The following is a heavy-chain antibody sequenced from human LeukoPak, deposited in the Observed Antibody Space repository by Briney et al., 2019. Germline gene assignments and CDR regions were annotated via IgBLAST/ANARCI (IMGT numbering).Heavy chain of an antibody. J-gene: IGHJ2*01. Sequence: SETLSLTCTVSGGSIRNYYWSWIRQSPGRGLEWIGDISDSGRTSYNPSLMSRVAISVDTSKNQFSLKVNSVTAADTAVYYCARHAYSNYEHWYFDLWGRSTLVTVSS. CDR2: ISDSGRT. CDR3: ARHAYSNYEHWYFDL. CDR1: GGSIRNYY. D-gene: IGHD4-11*01. V-gene: IGHV4-59*01.